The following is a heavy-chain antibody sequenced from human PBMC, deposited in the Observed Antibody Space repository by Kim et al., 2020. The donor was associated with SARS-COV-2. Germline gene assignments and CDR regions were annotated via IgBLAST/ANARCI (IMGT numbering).Heavy chain of an antibody. J-gene: IGHJ6*01. D-gene: IGHD2-2*01. CDR2: ISYDGSNK. V-gene: IGHV3-30*04. Sequence: GGSLRPSCGASGFTFSSYAMHWVRQAPGKGLEWVAVISYDGSNKYYADSVKGRFTISRDNSKNTLYLQMNSLRAEDTAVYYCARGVVTPAVKGVGMDVWG. CDR3: ARGVVTPAVKGVGMDV. CDR1: GFTFSSYA.